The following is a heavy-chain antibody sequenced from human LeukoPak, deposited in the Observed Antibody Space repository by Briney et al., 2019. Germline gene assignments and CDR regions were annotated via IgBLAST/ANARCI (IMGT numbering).Heavy chain of an antibody. Sequence: GGSLRLSCAASGFTFGDYTMHWVRQVPGKGLEWVSVISWDAGTTYTADSVEGRFAVSRDNRKKSLYLQMNSLRSEDTALYYCTRVPQKLVVMYYFDYWGQGSLVTVSS. CDR2: ISWDAGTT. CDR1: GFTFGDYT. V-gene: IGHV3-43*01. CDR3: TRVPQKLVVMYYFDY. J-gene: IGHJ4*02. D-gene: IGHD1-1*01.